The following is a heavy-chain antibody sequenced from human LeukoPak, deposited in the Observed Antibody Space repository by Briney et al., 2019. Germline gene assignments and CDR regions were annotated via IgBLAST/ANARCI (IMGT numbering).Heavy chain of an antibody. Sequence: GGSLRLSCAASEFTFSSYDMQWVRQAPAKGLEGVAFIRYDGNNKYYIDSVKGRFTISRDNSNNPLHLQMNSLRAEDTAVYYCAKLAIWFGDLPDYWGQGTLVTVSS. CDR2: IRYDGNNK. D-gene: IGHD3-10*01. CDR1: EFTFSSYD. CDR3: AKLAIWFGDLPDY. V-gene: IGHV3-30*02. J-gene: IGHJ4*02.